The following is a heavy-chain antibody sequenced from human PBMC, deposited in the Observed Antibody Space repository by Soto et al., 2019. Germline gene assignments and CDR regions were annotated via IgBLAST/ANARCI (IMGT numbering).Heavy chain of an antibody. Sequence: GGSLRLSCAASGFTFSDYYMSWIRQAPGKGLEWVSYISSSGSTIYYADSVKGRFNISRDNAKNSLYLQMNRLRAEETAVYYCETPFASFDYCGQGTLVTVSA. CDR3: ETPFASFDY. CDR1: GFTFSDYY. V-gene: IGHV3-11*01. CDR2: ISSSGSTI. D-gene: IGHD3-10*01. J-gene: IGHJ4*02.